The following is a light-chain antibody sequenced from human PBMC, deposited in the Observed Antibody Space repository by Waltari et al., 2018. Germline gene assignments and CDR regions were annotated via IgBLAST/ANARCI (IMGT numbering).Light chain of an antibody. CDR2: EAS. CDR3: CSYTTSDTFV. V-gene: IGLV2-23*02. Sequence: QSALTQPASVSGSPGQSITISCPGTSRYVGSYNFVPWYQQHPGKAPKLMIYEASTRPSGVSNRFSGSKSGNTASLTISGLQAEDEADYYCCSYTTSDTFVFGGGTKLTVL. J-gene: IGLJ2*01. CDR1: SRYVGSYNF.